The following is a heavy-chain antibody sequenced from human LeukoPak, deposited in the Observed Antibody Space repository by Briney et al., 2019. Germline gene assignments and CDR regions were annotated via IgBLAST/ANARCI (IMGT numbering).Heavy chain of an antibody. CDR3: AGDRKGWFDP. V-gene: IGHV1-18*04. CDR2: ISAYNGNT. D-gene: IGHD1-14*01. CDR1: GYTFTSYG. J-gene: IGHJ5*02. Sequence: ASAKVSCTASGYTFTSYGISWVRQAPGQGLEWMGWISAYNGNTNYAQKLQGRVTMTTDTSTSTAYMELRSLRSDDTAVYYCAGDRKGWFDPWGQGALVTVSS.